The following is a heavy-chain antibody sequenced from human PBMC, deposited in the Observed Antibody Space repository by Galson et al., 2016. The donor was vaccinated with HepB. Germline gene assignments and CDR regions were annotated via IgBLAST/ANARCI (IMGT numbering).Heavy chain of an antibody. CDR1: GFRFNTYA. CDR3: AKRQGYTSGRADS. D-gene: IGHD6-19*01. Sequence: SLRLSCAAYGFRFNTYAITWVSQAPGKGVEWVSATSGKGGHTYYADSVKGRFTISKDKSKNTLYLQMNSLRFEDTAIYYCAKRQGYTSGRADSWGQGTRVAVSS. CDR2: TSGKGGHT. J-gene: IGHJ4*02. V-gene: IGHV3-23*01.